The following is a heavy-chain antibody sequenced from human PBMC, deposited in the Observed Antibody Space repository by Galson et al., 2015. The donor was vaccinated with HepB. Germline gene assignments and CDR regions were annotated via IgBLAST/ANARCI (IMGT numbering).Heavy chain of an antibody. CDR2: IDPSDFYT. V-gene: IGHV5-10-1*01. Sequence: QSGAEVKKPGESLRISCKGSGYIFTTYWINWVRQMPGKGLEWRGRIDPSDFYTDYSPSFQGHLSISADKSVNTAFLYWSSLKASDTAIYYCARQSKIVVPASDQHGMDVWGQGTTVTVSS. J-gene: IGHJ6*02. D-gene: IGHD3-22*01. CDR3: ARQSKIVVPASDQHGMDV. CDR1: GYIFTTYW.